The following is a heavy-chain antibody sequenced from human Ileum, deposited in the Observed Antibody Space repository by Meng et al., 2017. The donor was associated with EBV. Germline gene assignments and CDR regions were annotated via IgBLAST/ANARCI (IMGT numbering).Heavy chain of an antibody. CDR3: GRDQGRELINH. D-gene: IGHD1-7*01. CDR2: VYHRGDT. CDR1: GDSISSDIW. Sequence: QVQLQGSGPGLVKPSGTLSLTCTVSGDSISSDIWWSWVRQPPGKGLEWIGEVYHRGDTNYNPSFKSRVDISVDKSKNQFYLSLFSVTAADTAVYYCGRDQGRELINHWGQGTLVTGSS. J-gene: IGHJ4*02. V-gene: IGHV4-4*02.